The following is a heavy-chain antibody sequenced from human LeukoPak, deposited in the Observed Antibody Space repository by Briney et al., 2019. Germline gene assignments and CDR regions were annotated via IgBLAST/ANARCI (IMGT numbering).Heavy chain of an antibody. CDR1: GFAFGTYA. CDR3: ARDPYNTILYRLAH. J-gene: IGHJ4*02. Sequence: PGGSLRLSCAGSGFAFGTYAMSWVRQAPGMGLEWVSSISADGQVTYYADSVEGRFTASRDNSKSTLYLQLNSLRAEDTATYYRARDPYNTILYRLAHWGQGTLVTVSS. CDR2: ISADGQVT. D-gene: IGHD3-10*01. V-gene: IGHV3-23*01.